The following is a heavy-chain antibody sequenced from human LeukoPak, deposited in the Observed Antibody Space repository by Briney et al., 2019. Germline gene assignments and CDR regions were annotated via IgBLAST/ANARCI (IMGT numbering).Heavy chain of an antibody. V-gene: IGHV3-23*01. D-gene: IGHD4-23*01. CDR2: ISGSGDST. Sequence: GGSLRLSCAASGFTFSSYSMNWVRQAPGKGLEWVSAISGSGDSTYYADSVRGRFTISRDNSKNTVYLHVSSLRAEDTALYFCAKDNSDYFDYWGQGTLITVSS. CDR3: AKDNSDYFDY. J-gene: IGHJ4*02. CDR1: GFTFSSYS.